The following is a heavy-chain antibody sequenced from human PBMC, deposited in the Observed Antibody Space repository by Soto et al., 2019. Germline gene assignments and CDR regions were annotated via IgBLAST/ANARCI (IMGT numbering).Heavy chain of an antibody. V-gene: IGHV3-9*01. Sequence: EVPLVESGGGLVQPGRSLRLSCAASGFTLEDYAMHWVRQGPGKGLEWVAGLSWNGDNIAYADSVKGRFTISRDNAQNTLYLEMNSLRNEDTALYDCARAAGSDAIRGSDPWGQGTLVTVSS. CDR2: LSWNGDNI. D-gene: IGHD2-21*01. CDR1: GFTLEDYA. J-gene: IGHJ5*02. CDR3: ARAAGSDAIRGSDP.